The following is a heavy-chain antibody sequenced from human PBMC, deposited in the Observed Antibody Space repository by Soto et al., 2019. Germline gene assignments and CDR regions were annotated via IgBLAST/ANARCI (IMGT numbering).Heavy chain of an antibody. CDR2: VYYSGGT. CDR1: GGSLIDHY. V-gene: IGHV4-59*11. J-gene: IGHJ3*02. CDR3: ARGNDWKSSTFDI. Sequence: QVQLQESGPGLVKPSETLSLTCTVSGGSLIDHYWNRIRQTPGKGLHWIGYVYYSGGTNYNPSLKSRVAMSVDTSKNQFSLNLGSVTAAYTAVYYCARGNDWKSSTFDIWGQGTMVSVSS. D-gene: IGHD2-21*01.